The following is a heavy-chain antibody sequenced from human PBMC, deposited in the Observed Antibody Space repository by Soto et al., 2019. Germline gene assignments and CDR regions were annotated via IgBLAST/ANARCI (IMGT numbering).Heavy chain of an antibody. Sequence: QVQLQESGPGLVKPSETLSLTCTVSGGSISSYFWSWIRQPPGKGLEWVGHISYSGSTDYNPSLNSRATISIDTSKTQFSLKLSSVTAADTAVYYCARDMYYDVLTGLGGDVYYAMDVWGQGTTVTVSS. J-gene: IGHJ6*02. CDR2: ISYSGST. D-gene: IGHD3-9*01. CDR1: GGSISSYF. V-gene: IGHV4-59*01. CDR3: ARDMYYDVLTGLGGDVYYAMDV.